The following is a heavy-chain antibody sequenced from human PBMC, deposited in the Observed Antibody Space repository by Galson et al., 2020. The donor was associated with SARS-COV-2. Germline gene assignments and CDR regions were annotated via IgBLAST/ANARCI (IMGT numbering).Heavy chain of an antibody. CDR1: GFTFSSYG. V-gene: IGHV3-30*03. CDR3: ARDLLPGGYSYGF. D-gene: IGHD5-18*01. Sequence: QAGGSLRLSCAASGFTFSSYGMHWVRQAPGKGLEWVAVISYDGSNKYYADSVKGRFTISRDNSKNTLYLQMNSLRAEDTAVYYCARDLLPGGYSYGFWGQGTLVTVSS. CDR2: ISYDGSNK. J-gene: IGHJ4*02.